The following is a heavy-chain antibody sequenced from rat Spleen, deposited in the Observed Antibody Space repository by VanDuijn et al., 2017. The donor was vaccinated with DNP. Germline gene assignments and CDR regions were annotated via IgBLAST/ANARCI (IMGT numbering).Heavy chain of an antibody. CDR3: ARRGYNNAWYFDF. CDR1: GFTFSNYY. CDR2: INPSGGNL. D-gene: IGHD1-10*01. J-gene: IGHJ1*01. V-gene: IGHV5-25*01. Sequence: EVQLVESGGGLVQPGRSLKLSCAASGFTFSNYYMAWVRQAPTKGLEWVASINPSGGNLYYRDSVKGRFTISRDNAKSTLYLQMDSLRSEDTATYYCARRGYNNAWYFDFWGPGTMVTVSS.